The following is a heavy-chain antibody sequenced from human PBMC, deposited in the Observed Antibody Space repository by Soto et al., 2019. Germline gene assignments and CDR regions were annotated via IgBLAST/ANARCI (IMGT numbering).Heavy chain of an antibody. CDR1: GFTFSSYG. J-gene: IGHJ4*02. D-gene: IGHD6-13*01. CDR3: AKDLGNIAAAGTDKGSSH. V-gene: IGHV3-30*18. CDR2: ISYDGSNK. Sequence: PGGSLILSCAASGFTFSSYGIHWVRQAPGKGLEWVAVISYDGSNKYYADSAKGRFTISRDNSKNTLYLQMNSLRAEDTAVYYCAKDLGNIAAAGTDKGSSHWGQGTLVTVSS.